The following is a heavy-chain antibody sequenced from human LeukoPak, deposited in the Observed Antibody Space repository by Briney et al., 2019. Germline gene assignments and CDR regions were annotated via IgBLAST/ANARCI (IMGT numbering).Heavy chain of an antibody. Sequence: SETLSLTCTVSGGSISSYYWSWIRQPPGKGLEWIGYIYYSGSTNYNPSLKSRVTISVDTSKNQFSLKLSSVTAADTAVYYCARIGGYSLLYFDYWGQGTLVTVSS. CDR2: IYYSGST. CDR3: ARIGGYSLLYFDY. CDR1: GGSISSYY. J-gene: IGHJ4*02. V-gene: IGHV4-59*01. D-gene: IGHD5-12*01.